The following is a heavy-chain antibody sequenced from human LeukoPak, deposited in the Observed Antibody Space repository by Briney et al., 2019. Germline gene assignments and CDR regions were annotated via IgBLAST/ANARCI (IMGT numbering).Heavy chain of an antibody. J-gene: IGHJ3*01. D-gene: IGHD6-19*01. Sequence: ASVRVSCKASEYTFSGHFIHWMRQAPGQGLEWVGWINPNSGGTDYAQKFQGRVTLTRDTSAGTAYMDLSSLRSDDTAVYYCAQSIAVPRIPTFDVWGQGTVVAVSS. CDR2: INPNSGGT. CDR3: AQSIAVPRIPTFDV. V-gene: IGHV1-2*02. CDR1: EYTFSGHF.